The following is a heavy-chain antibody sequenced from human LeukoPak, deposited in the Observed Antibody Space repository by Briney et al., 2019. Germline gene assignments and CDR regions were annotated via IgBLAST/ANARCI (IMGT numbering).Heavy chain of an antibody. Sequence: GGSLRLSCAASGFTFSDYYMSWIRQAPGKGLEWVSYISSSGSTIYYADSVKGRFTISRDNAKNSLYLQVNSLRAEDTAVYYCARVMVEMATIAPFDYWGQGTLVTVSS. V-gene: IGHV3-11*01. CDR1: GFTFSDYY. CDR2: ISSSGSTI. CDR3: ARVMVEMATIAPFDY. D-gene: IGHD5-24*01. J-gene: IGHJ4*02.